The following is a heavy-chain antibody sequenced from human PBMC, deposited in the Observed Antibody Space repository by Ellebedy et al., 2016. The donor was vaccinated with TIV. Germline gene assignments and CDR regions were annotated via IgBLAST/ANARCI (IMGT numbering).Heavy chain of an antibody. CDR2: ISSSSSYI. CDR3: ARGARGSGWTITDY. Sequence: GESLKISXVASGFTFSSYSMNWVRQAPGKGLEWVSSISSSSSYIHYSDSVKGRFAISRDNAKNSLFLQMNSLTVEDTAVYYCARGARGSGWTITDYWGQGALVTVSS. CDR1: GFTFSSYS. D-gene: IGHD6-19*01. V-gene: IGHV3-21*01. J-gene: IGHJ4*02.